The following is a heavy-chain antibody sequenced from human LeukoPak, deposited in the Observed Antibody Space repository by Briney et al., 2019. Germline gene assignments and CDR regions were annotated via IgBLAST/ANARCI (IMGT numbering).Heavy chain of an antibody. CDR2: IYYTGST. V-gene: IGHV4-39*01. CDR1: GGSIIGSSYD. CDR3: ASGYSSAP. J-gene: IGHJ5*02. Sequence: SETLSLTCTVSGGSIIGSSYDWGWIRQPPGKGLEWIGSIYYTGSTFYNPSLKSRVTISVDTSKNQFSQKLSSVTATDTAVYYCASGYSSAPWGQGTLVTVSS. D-gene: IGHD5-18*01.